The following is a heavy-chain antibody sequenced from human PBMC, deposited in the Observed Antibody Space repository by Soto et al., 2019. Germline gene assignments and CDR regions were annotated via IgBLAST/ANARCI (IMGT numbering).Heavy chain of an antibody. V-gene: IGHV1-2*02. CDR3: ARNSKTGSYLVDY. Sequence: GASVKVSCKASEHTFTGYYMHWVRQAPGQGLEWMGWIYPDSGGTKYGQEFQGRVTMTRDTSISTIYMELTRLKSDDTAVYYCARNSKTGSYLVDYWGQGTLVTVSS. J-gene: IGHJ4*02. CDR2: IYPDSGGT. CDR1: EHTFTGYY. D-gene: IGHD1-26*01.